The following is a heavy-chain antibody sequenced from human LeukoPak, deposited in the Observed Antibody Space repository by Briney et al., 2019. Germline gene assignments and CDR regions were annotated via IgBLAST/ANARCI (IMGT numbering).Heavy chain of an antibody. CDR2: INGDGRII. V-gene: IGHV3-74*03. D-gene: IGHD1-26*01. Sequence: LPGGSLRLSCSASGFTFSSYWMSWVRQAPGKGLVWISRINGDGRIIEHAESVKGRFTISRNNADNTLHLQMNSLRAEDTAVYHCVREVGAPGSFQHWGQGAPVTVSS. J-gene: IGHJ1*01. CDR3: VREVGAPGSFQH. CDR1: GFTFSSYW.